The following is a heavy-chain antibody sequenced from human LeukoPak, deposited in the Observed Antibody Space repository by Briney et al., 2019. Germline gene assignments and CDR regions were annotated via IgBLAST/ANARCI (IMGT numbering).Heavy chain of an antibody. V-gene: IGHV3-23*01. CDR2: ISGSGGST. J-gene: IGHJ4*02. CDR1: GFTFSSYE. Sequence: GGSLRLFCAASGFTFSSYEMNWVRQAPGKGLEWVSAISGSGGSTYYADSVKGRFTISRDNSKNTLYLQMNSLRAEDTAVYYCAKAHSGSYYSGINWGQGTLVTVSS. D-gene: IGHD1-26*01. CDR3: AKAHSGSYYSGIN.